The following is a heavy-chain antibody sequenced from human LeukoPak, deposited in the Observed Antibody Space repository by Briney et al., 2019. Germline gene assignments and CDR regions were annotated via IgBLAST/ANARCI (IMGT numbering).Heavy chain of an antibody. Sequence: PSETLSLTCTVSGGSLSSYYWSWVRQPPGKGLEWIGYIYYSGSTNYNPSLKSRVTISVDTSKNQFSLKLSSVTAADTAVYYCARGSVTWIQLWLPHYYYYYMDVWGKGTTVTVSS. J-gene: IGHJ6*03. CDR2: IYYSGST. D-gene: IGHD5-18*01. CDR1: GGSLSSYY. CDR3: ARGSVTWIQLWLPHYYYYYMDV. V-gene: IGHV4-59*01.